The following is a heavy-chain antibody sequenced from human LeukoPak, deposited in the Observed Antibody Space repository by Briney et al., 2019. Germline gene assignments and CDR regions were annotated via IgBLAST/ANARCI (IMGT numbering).Heavy chain of an antibody. D-gene: IGHD6-13*01. V-gene: IGHV3-21*01. J-gene: IGHJ4*02. Sequence: PGGSLRLSCAASGFTFSSYSMNWVRRAPGKGLEWVSSISSSSSYIYYADSVKGRFTISRDNAKNSLYLQMNSLRAEDTAVYYCARVWVDSSSPDYFDYWGQGTLVTVSS. CDR3: ARVWVDSSSPDYFDY. CDR2: ISSSSSYI. CDR1: GFTFSSYS.